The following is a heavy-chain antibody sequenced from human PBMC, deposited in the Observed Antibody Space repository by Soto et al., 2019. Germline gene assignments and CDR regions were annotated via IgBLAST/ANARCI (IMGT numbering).Heavy chain of an antibody. CDR1: GYTFTGYY. J-gene: IGHJ3*02. V-gene: IGHV1-2*04. CDR3: ARANTVTWDALDI. CDR2: INPNSGGT. Sequence: ASVKVSCKASGYTFTGYYMHWVRQAPGQGLEWMGWINPNSGGTNYAQKFQGWVTMTRDTSISTAYMELSRLRSDDTAVYYCARANTVTWDALDIWGQGTMVTVSS. D-gene: IGHD4-17*01.